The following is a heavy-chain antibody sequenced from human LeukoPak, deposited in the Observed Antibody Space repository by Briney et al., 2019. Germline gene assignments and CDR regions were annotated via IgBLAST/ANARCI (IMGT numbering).Heavy chain of an antibody. J-gene: IGHJ4*02. CDR3: ARESYYYDSSGYSGDTEDFDY. D-gene: IGHD3-22*01. CDR2: ISAYNGNT. CDR1: GYTFTSYG. V-gene: IGHV1-18*01. Sequence: ASVKVSCKASGYTFTSYGISWVRQAPGQGLEWMGWISAYNGNTNYAQKLQGRVTMTTDTSTSTAYMELRSLRSDDTAVYYCARESYYYDSSGYSGDTEDFDYWGQGTLVTVSS.